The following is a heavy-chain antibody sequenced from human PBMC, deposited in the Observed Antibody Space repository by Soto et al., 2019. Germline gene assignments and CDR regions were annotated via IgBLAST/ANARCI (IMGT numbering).Heavy chain of an antibody. V-gene: IGHV1-2*02. CDR3: TRRENDY. Sequence: ASVKVSCKASGYTFTGYYMHWVRQAPGQRLEWLGWINPNSGGTNYAQKFQGRVTMTRDTSISTAYMELSSLRSDDTAIYYCTRRENDYWGQGTLVTVYS. J-gene: IGHJ4*02. CDR1: GYTFTGYY. CDR2: INPNSGGT.